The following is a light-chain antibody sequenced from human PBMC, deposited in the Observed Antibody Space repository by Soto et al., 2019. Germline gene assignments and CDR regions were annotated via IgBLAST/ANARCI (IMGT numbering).Light chain of an antibody. CDR1: QSISSW. Sequence: DIQMTQSPSTLSTSLGDRVTLPCRASQSISSWLAWYQQKPGKAPKLLIYKASTLESGVPSRFSGSGSGTEFILTISSLQPDDFATYYCQQYNSYSPWTFGQGTKVEIK. V-gene: IGKV1-5*03. CDR3: QQYNSYSPWT. CDR2: KAS. J-gene: IGKJ1*01.